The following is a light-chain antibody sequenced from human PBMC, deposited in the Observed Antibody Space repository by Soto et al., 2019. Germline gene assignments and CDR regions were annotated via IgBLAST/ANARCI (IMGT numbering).Light chain of an antibody. CDR3: QQLNSYPLT. Sequence: ILMTQSPFSGAGSPGXGGPLSCRGSQSVSSKLAWYQQKPGQAPRLLIYGASTRATGIPARFSGSGSGTEFTLTISSLQPEDFATYFCQQLNSYPLTFGQGTRLE. CDR1: QSVSSK. CDR2: GAS. J-gene: IGKJ5*01. V-gene: IGKV3-15*01.